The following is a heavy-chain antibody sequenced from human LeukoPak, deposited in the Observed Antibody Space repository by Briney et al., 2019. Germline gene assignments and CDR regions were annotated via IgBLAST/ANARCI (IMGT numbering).Heavy chain of an antibody. CDR1: GFTVSSNY. J-gene: IGHJ3*02. CDR2: IYSGGST. CDR3: ARLSSGWHHAFDI. Sequence: GGSLRLSCAASGFTVSSNYMSWVRQAPGKGLEWVSVIYSGGSTYYADSVKGRFTISRDNSKNTLYLQMNSLRAEDTAVYYCARLSSGWHHAFDILGQGTMVTVSS. V-gene: IGHV3-53*01. D-gene: IGHD6-19*01.